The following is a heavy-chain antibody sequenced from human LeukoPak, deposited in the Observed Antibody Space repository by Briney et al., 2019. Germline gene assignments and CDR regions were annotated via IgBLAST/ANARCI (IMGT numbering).Heavy chain of an antibody. CDR1: GYTFTGYY. V-gene: IGHV1-2*02. CDR3: ATLSGNSWEYYFDY. D-gene: IGHD1-26*01. J-gene: IGHJ4*02. CDR2: INPNSGGT. Sequence: ASVKVSCKASGYTFTGYYMHLVRQAPGQGLEWMGWINPNSGGTNYAQRFQGRVTMTRDTSISTAYMELSRLRSDDTAVYYCATLSGNSWEYYFDYWGQGTLVTVSS.